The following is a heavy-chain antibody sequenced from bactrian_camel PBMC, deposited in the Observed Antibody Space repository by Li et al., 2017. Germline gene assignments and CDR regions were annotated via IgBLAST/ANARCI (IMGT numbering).Heavy chain of an antibody. J-gene: IGHJ6*01. D-gene: IGHD5*01. CDR3: AASWGLTATTALGSIIYPDQFGY. CDR1: GYDSRANC. Sequence: HVQLVESGGGSVQAGGSHILSCTVSGYDSRANCMGWFRQVPGKEREVVAAFYTAGSDTYYSDSVLRRFTISKDNAKNTLYLQMNSLKPEDSATYRCAASWGLTATTALGSIIYPDQFGYWGDGTQVTVS. V-gene: IGHV3S54*01. CDR2: FYTAGSDT.